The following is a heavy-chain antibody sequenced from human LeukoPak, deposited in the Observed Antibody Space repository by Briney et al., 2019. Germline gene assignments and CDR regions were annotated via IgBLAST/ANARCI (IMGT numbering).Heavy chain of an antibody. J-gene: IGHJ4*02. V-gene: IGHV4-39*07. CDR1: GGSISSSSYY. CDR3: ARRLGGYSSGWYFGFDY. D-gene: IGHD6-19*01. Sequence: SETLSLTCTVSGGSISSSSYYWGWIRQPPGKGLEWIGEINHSGSTNYNPSLKSRVTISVDTSKNQFSLKLSSVTAADTAVYYCARRLGGYSSGWYFGFDYWGQGTLVTVSS. CDR2: INHSGST.